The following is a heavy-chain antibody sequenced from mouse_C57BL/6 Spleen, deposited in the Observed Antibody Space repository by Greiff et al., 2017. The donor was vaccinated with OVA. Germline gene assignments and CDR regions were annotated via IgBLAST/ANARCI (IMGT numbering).Heavy chain of an antibody. CDR1: GFSLSTSGMG. CDR2: IYCDDDK. Sequence: ESGPGILQSSQTLSLTCSFSGFSLSTSGMGVSWLRQPSGMGLVWLALIYCDDDKRYKPSLKRQPTISKDTSRNQVFLKISSVDTADTATYYCARRDYGSSYWYFDVWGTGTTVTVSS. V-gene: IGHV8-12*01. D-gene: IGHD1-1*01. CDR3: ARRDYGSSYWYFDV. J-gene: IGHJ1*03.